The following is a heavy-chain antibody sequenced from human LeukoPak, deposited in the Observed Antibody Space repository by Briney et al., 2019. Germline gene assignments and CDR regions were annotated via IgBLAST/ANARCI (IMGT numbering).Heavy chain of an antibody. CDR1: GFIFSDYY. CDR2: ITSSSSYT. CDR3: ARMPHYGDLNYSFDY. D-gene: IGHD4-17*01. V-gene: IGHV3-11*03. J-gene: IGHJ4*02. Sequence: GGSLRLSCAASGFIFSDYYMSWIRQTPGKGLEWVSYITSSSSYTNYADSVRGRFTISRDNAKNSLYLQMNSLRAEDTAVYYCARMPHYGDLNYSFDYWGQGTLVTVSS.